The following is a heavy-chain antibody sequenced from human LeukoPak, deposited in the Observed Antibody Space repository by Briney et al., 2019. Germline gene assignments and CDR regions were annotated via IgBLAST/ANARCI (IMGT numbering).Heavy chain of an antibody. J-gene: IGHJ3*02. D-gene: IGHD3-22*01. V-gene: IGHV1-2*02. Sequence: GASVKVSCKASGYTFTGYYMHWVRQAPGQGLEWMGWINPNSGGTNYAQKFQGRVTMTRDTSISTAYMELSRLRSDDTAVYYCARPSETSYYDISGYYLPFDIWGQGTMVTVSS. CDR3: ARPSETSYYDISGYYLPFDI. CDR2: INPNSGGT. CDR1: GYTFTGYY.